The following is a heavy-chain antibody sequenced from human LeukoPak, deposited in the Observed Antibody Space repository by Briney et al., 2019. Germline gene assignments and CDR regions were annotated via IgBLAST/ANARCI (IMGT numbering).Heavy chain of an antibody. Sequence: GESLKISCKGYGYSFNNYWIGWVRQMPGKGLEWMGIIYPSDSDTRYSPSFQGQVTISADTSINTAYVQWSSLKASDTAMYYCAGGANYDFWTGYFNYWGQGTLDTVSS. CDR2: IYPSDSDT. D-gene: IGHD3-3*01. J-gene: IGHJ4*02. CDR1: GYSFNNYW. CDR3: AGGANYDFWTGYFNY. V-gene: IGHV5-51*01.